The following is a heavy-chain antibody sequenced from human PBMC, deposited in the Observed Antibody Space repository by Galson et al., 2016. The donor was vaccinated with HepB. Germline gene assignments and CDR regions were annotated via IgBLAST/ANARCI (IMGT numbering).Heavy chain of an antibody. J-gene: IGHJ4*02. V-gene: IGHV3-23*01. CDR1: GFSFSSYG. D-gene: IGHD1-1*01. Sequence: SLRLSCAASGFSFSSYGMTWVRQAPGKGLEWVASISTRRTTYYSDSVQGRFTISRDNSNNTLYLQMNGLRAEDTAVYYCAKERLVRRIFDHWGQGTLLTVSS. CDR3: AKERLVRRIFDH. CDR2: ISTRRTT.